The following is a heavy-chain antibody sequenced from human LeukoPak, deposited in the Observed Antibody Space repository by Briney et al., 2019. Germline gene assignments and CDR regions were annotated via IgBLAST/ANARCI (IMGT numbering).Heavy chain of an antibody. J-gene: IGHJ4*02. Sequence: GGSLRLSCAASGFTFSTYSMNRVPQAPGKGLEWVSAISAGGENTDYADSVKGRFTISRDNSKNTLYLQVNSLRAEDTAAYYCAISEGSSSARRFDYWGQGTLVTVSS. CDR1: GFTFSTYS. V-gene: IGHV3-23*01. CDR2: ISAGGENT. CDR3: AISEGSSSARRFDY. D-gene: IGHD3-22*01.